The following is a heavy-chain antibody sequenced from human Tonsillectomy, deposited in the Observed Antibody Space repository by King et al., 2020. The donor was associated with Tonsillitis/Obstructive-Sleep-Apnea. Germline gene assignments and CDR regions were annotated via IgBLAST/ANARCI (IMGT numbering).Heavy chain of an antibody. CDR3: ARQGYDFWSGYPSRAFDI. V-gene: IGHV5-51*01. D-gene: IGHD3-3*01. CDR2: NYPGDSDT. J-gene: IGHJ3*02. Sequence: VQLVQSGAEVKKPGASLKISCKGSGYTFTSYWIGWVRQMPGKGLDWMGINYPGDSDTSYSPSFQGQVTISADKSISTAYLQWSSLKASDTAMYYCARQGYDFWSGYPSRAFDIWGQGTMVTVSS. CDR1: GYTFTSYW.